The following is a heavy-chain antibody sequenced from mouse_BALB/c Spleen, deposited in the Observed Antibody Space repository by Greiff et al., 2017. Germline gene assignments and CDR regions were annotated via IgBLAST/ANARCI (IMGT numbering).Heavy chain of an antibody. CDR1: GFSLTGYG. V-gene: IGHV2-6-7*01. J-gene: IGHJ4*01. Sequence: VQLKESGPGLVAPSQSLSITCTVSGFSLTGYGVNWVRQPPGKGLEWLGMIWGDGSTDYNSALKHRLGISNEHSKSQVFLKRNSLQTDDTARYYCASHRYGAMDYWGQGTSVTVSS. D-gene: IGHD2-14*01. CDR3: ASHRYGAMDY. CDR2: IWGDGST.